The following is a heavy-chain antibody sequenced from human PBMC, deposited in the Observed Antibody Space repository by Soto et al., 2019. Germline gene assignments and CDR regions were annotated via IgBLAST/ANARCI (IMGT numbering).Heavy chain of an antibody. D-gene: IGHD3-10*01. CDR2: VNPILSMS. CDR3: ATSYGSGYRAFDF. J-gene: IGHJ4*02. V-gene: IGHV1-69*04. CDR1: GDTFNFYS. Sequence: QVQLVQSGAEVKRPGSSVKVSCKASGDTFNFYSINWVRQAPGLGLEWMGRVNPILSMSNYAQRFQGRVTMTADKSTSTADMELSGLRSEDTAIYYCATSYGSGYRAFDFWAQGALVTVSS.